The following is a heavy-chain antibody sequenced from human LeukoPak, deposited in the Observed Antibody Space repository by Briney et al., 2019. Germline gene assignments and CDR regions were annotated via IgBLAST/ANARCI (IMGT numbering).Heavy chain of an antibody. CDR1: GFTFSSYA. CDR2: ISGSGGST. J-gene: IGHJ6*02. V-gene: IGHV3-23*01. CDR3: ARVAANYYYYGMDV. Sequence: GGSLRLSCAASGFTFSSYAMSWVRQAPGKGLEWVSAISGSGGSTYYADSVKGRFTISRDNAKNSLYLQMNSLRAEDTAVYYCARVAANYYYYGMDVWGQGTTVTVSS.